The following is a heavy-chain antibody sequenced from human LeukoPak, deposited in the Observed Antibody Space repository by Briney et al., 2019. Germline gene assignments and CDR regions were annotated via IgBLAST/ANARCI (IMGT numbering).Heavy chain of an antibody. CDR2: IYYSGST. Sequence: SETLSLTCTVSGGSINSGNHYWGWIRQPPGKGLEWIGYIYYSGSTYYNLSLKSRITISVDTSKNQFSLQLNSVTPEDTAVYFCVRLVGGDIDYWGQGTLVTVSS. CDR1: GGSINSGNHY. J-gene: IGHJ4*02. CDR3: VRLVGGDIDY. D-gene: IGHD5-12*01. V-gene: IGHV4-30-4*01.